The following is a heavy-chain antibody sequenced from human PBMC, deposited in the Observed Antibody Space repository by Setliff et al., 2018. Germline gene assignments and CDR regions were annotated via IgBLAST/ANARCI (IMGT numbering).Heavy chain of an antibody. Sequence: PGRSLRLSCGASGFTFSNYWMYWVRQVPGKGLVWVSRITGDGTITHDGDSVRGRFTISRDNAKNTLYLQMNSLRGEDTAVYFCACLDWGENFFNVDVWGKGTTVTVSS. CDR1: GFTFSNYW. CDR2: ITGDGTIT. V-gene: IGHV3-74*01. J-gene: IGHJ6*04. D-gene: IGHD7-27*01. CDR3: ACLDWGENFFNVDV.